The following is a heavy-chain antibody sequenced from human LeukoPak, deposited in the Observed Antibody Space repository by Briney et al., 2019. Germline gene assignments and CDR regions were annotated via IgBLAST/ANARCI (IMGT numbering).Heavy chain of an antibody. CDR1: GFTVSREY. Sequence: GGSLRLSCAASGFTVSREYMSWVRQAPGKGLEWVSVTYSGGSTYYADSVKDRFTISRDNSKNTLYLQMNSLRAEDTAVYYCARVLGSARYFDYWGQGTLVTVSS. J-gene: IGHJ4*02. D-gene: IGHD6-25*01. V-gene: IGHV3-66*01. CDR2: TYSGGST. CDR3: ARVLGSARYFDY.